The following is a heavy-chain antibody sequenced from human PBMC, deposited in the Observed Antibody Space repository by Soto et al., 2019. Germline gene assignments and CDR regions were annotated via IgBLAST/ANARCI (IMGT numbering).Heavy chain of an antibody. CDR1: GFTFSSYG. CDR3: ARDYYGSGSYLGYFDY. CDR2: IWYDGSNK. J-gene: IGHJ4*02. Sequence: QVQLVESGGGVVQPGRSLRLSCAASGFTFSSYGMHWVRQAPGKGLEWVAVIWYDGSNKYYADSVKGRFTISRDNSKNTLYLQMNSLRAEDTAVYYCARDYYGSGSYLGYFDYWGQGTLVTVSS. V-gene: IGHV3-33*01. D-gene: IGHD3-10*01.